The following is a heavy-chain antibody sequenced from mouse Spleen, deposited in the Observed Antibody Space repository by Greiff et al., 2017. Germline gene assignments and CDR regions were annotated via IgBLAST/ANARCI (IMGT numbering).Heavy chain of an antibody. CDR2: ISSGGGNT. CDR3: ARQDYGSLFDY. CDR1: GFTFSSYA. J-gene: IGHJ2*01. D-gene: IGHD1-2*01. V-gene: IGHV5-9*04. Sequence: EVKLVESGGGLVKRGGSLKLSCAASGFTFSSYAMSWVRQTPEKRLEWVATISSGGGNTYYPDSVKGRFTISRDNAKNTLYLQMSSLKSEDTAMYYCARQDYGSLFDYWGQGTTLTVSS.